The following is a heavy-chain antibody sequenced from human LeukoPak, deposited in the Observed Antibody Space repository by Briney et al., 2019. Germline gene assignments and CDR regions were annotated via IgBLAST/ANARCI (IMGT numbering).Heavy chain of an antibody. CDR3: TTCTGGSCYSDY. CDR2: IKSKTTGGTT. Sequence: KTGGSLRLACTASGFTFSSDSMSWVRQAPGKGLEWVGRIKSKTTGGTTDFAAPVKGRFTISRDDSKNTLYLQMNSLKTEDTAVYYCTTCTGGSCYSDYWGQGTLVTVSS. D-gene: IGHD2-15*01. V-gene: IGHV3-15*01. J-gene: IGHJ4*02. CDR1: GFTFSSDS.